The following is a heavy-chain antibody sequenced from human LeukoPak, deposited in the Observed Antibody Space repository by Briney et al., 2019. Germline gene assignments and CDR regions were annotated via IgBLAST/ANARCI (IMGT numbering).Heavy chain of an antibody. CDR2: ISSNGGNR. Sequence: GGSLRLSCSASGFIFSSYAMHWVRQAPGKGLEYVSCISSNGGNRYYADSVKGRFTISRDNSKNTLYLQMSSLRGEDTAVYYCVKDAGMGDGWSLSNCWGQGTLVTVSS. CDR3: VKDAGMGDGWSLSNC. J-gene: IGHJ4*02. CDR1: GFIFSSYA. D-gene: IGHD6-19*01. V-gene: IGHV3-64D*06.